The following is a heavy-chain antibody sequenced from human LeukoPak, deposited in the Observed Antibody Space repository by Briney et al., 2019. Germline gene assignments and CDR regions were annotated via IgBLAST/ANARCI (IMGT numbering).Heavy chain of an antibody. CDR3: ASGLSGYYDSSGYHPPFDY. Sequence: GGSLRLSCAASGFTFSSYAMSWVRQAPGKGLEWVAVISYDGSNKYYADSVKGRFTISRDNSKNTLYLQMNSLRAEDTAVYYCASGLSGYYDSSGYHPPFDYWGQGTLVTVSS. J-gene: IGHJ4*02. CDR2: ISYDGSNK. V-gene: IGHV3-30*04. D-gene: IGHD3-22*01. CDR1: GFTFSSYA.